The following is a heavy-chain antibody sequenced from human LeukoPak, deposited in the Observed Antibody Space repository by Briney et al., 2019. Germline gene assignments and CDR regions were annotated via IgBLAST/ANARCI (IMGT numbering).Heavy chain of an antibody. CDR2: ITGSGGST. J-gene: IGHJ4*02. V-gene: IGHV3-23*01. D-gene: IGHD3-10*01. Sequence: GGSLRLSCAASAFTFSSYAMTWVRQAPGKGLEWVSEITGSGGSTYYAGSVKGRFTISRDNSRNTLYLQMNSLRAEDTAVYYCARELFDFDYWGQGTLVTVSS. CDR3: ARELFDFDY. CDR1: AFTFSSYA.